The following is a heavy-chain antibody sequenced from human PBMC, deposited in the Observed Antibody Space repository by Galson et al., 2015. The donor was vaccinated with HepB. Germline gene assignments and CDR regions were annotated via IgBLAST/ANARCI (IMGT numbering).Heavy chain of an antibody. CDR1: GFTFTSSA. CDR2: IVVGSGNT. D-gene: IGHD3-10*01. V-gene: IGHV1-58*01. Sequence: SVKVSCKASGFTFTSSAVRWVRQARGQRLEWIGWIVVGSGNTNYAQKFQERVTITRDMSTSTAYMELSSLRSEDTAVYYCAADSVRGWCFDNLGQGTLGTVSP. J-gene: IGHJ4*02. CDR3: AADSVRGWCFDN.